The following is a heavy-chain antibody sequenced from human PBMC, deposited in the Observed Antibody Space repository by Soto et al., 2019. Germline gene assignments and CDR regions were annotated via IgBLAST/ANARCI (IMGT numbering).Heavy chain of an antibody. CDR1: GFTFSDYA. J-gene: IGHJ4*02. CDR2: VSHDGRNT. V-gene: IGHV3-30*03. CDR3: AQGGRQWLVTAAFNY. D-gene: IGHD6-19*01. Sequence: VQLVESGGGVVQPGRSLRLSCAASGFTFSDYAMHWVRQAPGKGLEWVAVVSHDGRNTHYADSVKGRFTISRDSSKNPVSLEMTSLRAEDTAGDYWAQGGRQWLVTAAFNYWGQGALVTVSS.